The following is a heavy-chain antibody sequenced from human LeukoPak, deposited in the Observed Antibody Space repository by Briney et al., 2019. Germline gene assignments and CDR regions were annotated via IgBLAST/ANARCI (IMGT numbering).Heavy chain of an antibody. V-gene: IGHV1-69*13. CDR2: IIPLFGTA. D-gene: IGHD2-2*01. CDR3: ARDRSYCSSTSCYGSDDY. Sequence: GASVKVSCKDSGGTFISYAISWVRQAPGQGLEWMGGIIPLFGTANYAQKFQGRVTITADESTSTAYMELSSLRSEDTAVYYCARDRSYCSSTSCYGSDDYWGQGTLVTVSS. CDR1: GGTFISYA. J-gene: IGHJ4*02.